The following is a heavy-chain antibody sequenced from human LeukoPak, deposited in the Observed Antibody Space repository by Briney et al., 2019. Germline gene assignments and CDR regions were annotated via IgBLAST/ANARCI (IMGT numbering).Heavy chain of an antibody. Sequence: RASVKVSCKASGYTFTSYGISWVRQAPGQGLEWMGWISAYNGNTNYAQKLQGRVTMATDTSTSTAYMELRTLRSDDTAVYYCARDPDSGSYYGDYWGQGTLVTVSS. CDR2: ISAYNGNT. J-gene: IGHJ4*02. V-gene: IGHV1-18*01. CDR3: ARDPDSGSYYGDY. D-gene: IGHD1-26*01. CDR1: GYTFTSYG.